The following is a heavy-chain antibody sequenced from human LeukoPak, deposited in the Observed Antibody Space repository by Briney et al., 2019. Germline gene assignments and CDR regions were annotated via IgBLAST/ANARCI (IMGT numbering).Heavy chain of an antibody. D-gene: IGHD5-12*01. CDR2: MNPNSGST. V-gene: IGHV1-8*01. CDR1: GYSFISYD. J-gene: IGHJ4*02. CDR3: ARNLARTGDFDY. Sequence: ASVKVSCKASGYSFISYDINWVRQATGQGLEWLGWMNPNSGSTGYAQNFQGRVSMTRDTSISTAYMEPSNLGSEDTAVYYCARNLARTGDFDYWGQGTLVTVSS.